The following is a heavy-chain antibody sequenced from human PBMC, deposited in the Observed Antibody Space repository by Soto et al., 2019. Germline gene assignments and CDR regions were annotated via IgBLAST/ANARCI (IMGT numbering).Heavy chain of an antibody. J-gene: IGHJ3*02. D-gene: IGHD6-13*01. CDR3: ARGGAAAFTGVARKTRGYAFYI. CDR2: IWYDGSNK. V-gene: IGHV3-33*01. CDR1: GFTFSSYG. Sequence: QVQLVESGGGVVQPGRSLRLSGAASGFTFSSYGMHWVRQAPGKGLEWVAVIWYDGSNKYYADSVKGRFTISRDNSKNTLYLQMTSLRAEDTAVYYCARGGAAAFTGVARKTRGYAFYIWGQGTMVTVSS.